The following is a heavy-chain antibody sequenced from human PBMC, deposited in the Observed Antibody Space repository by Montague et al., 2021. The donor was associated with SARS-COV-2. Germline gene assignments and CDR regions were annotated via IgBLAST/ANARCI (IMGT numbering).Heavy chain of an antibody. CDR3: ARADFWSGYLYFDY. CDR1: GGSISSGSYY. V-gene: IGHV4-61*02. D-gene: IGHD3-3*01. CDR2: IYTSGST. J-gene: IGHJ4*02. Sequence: TLSLTCTVSGGSISSGSYYWSWIRQPAGKGLEWIVRIYTSGSTNYNPSLKSRVTISVDTSKNQFSLKLSSVTAADTAVYYCARADFWSGYLYFDYWGQGTLVTVSS.